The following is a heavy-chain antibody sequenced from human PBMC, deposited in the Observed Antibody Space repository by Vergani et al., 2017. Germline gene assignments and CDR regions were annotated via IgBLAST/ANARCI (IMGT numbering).Heavy chain of an antibody. CDR3: ARANTGRHRSDDS. CDR2: VNEEETKK. J-gene: IGHJ5*01. CDR1: GISFSRHW. V-gene: IGHV3-7*01. Sequence: EGQRVESGGGLVKPGGSLRLSCVDSGISFSRHWMIWVRQAPGKGLEGVAIVNEEETKKQYVDSVRGRFTISRDNAKTLLDLQMNILRGEDTAVYYCARANTGRHRSDDSWGQGTLVTVSS. D-gene: IGHD4-17*01.